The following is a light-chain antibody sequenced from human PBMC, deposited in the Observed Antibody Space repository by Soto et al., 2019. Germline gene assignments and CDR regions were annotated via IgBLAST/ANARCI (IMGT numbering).Light chain of an antibody. CDR1: QSVSSH. J-gene: IGKJ1*01. Sequence: IVMTQSPATLSVSPGERTTLSCRASQSVSSHLAWYQQKPGQAPRLLIYGASTRATDVPARFGGSGSGTEFTLTISSLQSEDFAVYYCHQYDNSRWTFGQGTKVEIK. CDR3: HQYDNSRWT. CDR2: GAS. V-gene: IGKV3-15*01.